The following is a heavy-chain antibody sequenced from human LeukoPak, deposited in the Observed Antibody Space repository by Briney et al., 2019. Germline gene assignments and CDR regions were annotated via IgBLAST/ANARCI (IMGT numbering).Heavy chain of an antibody. D-gene: IGHD1-26*01. CDR1: GFSFISYY. CDR2: IYSGGST. CDR3: ARDGGGTYSLAFDI. J-gene: IGHJ3*02. V-gene: IGHV3-53*01. Sequence: GGSLRLSCAASGFSFISYYMSWVRQAPGKGLEWVSLIYSGGSTIFVDSVKGRFTISRDNTRKTLYLQMNSLRAEDTAVYYCARDGGGTYSLAFDIWGQGTMVTVSS.